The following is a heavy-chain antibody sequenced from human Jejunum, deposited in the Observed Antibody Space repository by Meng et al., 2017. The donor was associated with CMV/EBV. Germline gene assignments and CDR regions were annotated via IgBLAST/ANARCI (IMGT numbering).Heavy chain of an antibody. Sequence: FRNHWMSWVRQLSGKGLEWVANIKPDGSEKYYVDSVKGRFTISRDNSKNTLYLQMNSLRAEDTAVYYCARETSSPTVSYYYYGMDVWGQGTTVTVSS. V-gene: IGHV3-7*03. CDR3: ARETSSPTVSYYYYGMDV. D-gene: IGHD2-2*01. CDR2: IKPDGSEK. J-gene: IGHJ6*02. CDR1: FRNHW.